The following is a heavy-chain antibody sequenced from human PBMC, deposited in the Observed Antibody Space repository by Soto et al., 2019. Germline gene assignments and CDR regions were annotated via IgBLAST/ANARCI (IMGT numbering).Heavy chain of an antibody. CDR2: ISYDGSNK. Sequence: QVQLVESGGGVVQPGRSLRLSCAASGFTFSNYPMHWVRQAPGKGLEWVAVISYDGSNKYYADSVKGRFTISRDNSKNTLYLQMISLRAEDTAVYYCARGLVGFDGDYNYFDYWGQGTLVIVSS. V-gene: IGHV3-30-3*01. D-gene: IGHD4-17*01. J-gene: IGHJ4*02. CDR3: ARGLVGFDGDYNYFDY. CDR1: GFTFSNYP.